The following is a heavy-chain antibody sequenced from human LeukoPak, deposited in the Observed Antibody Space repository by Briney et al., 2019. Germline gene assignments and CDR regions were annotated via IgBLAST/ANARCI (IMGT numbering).Heavy chain of an antibody. J-gene: IGHJ3*02. V-gene: IGHV4-38-2*01. Sequence: SETLSLTCAVSVYSISSGYYWGWIRQPPGKGLEWIGSIYHSGSTYYNPSLKSRVTISVDTSKNQFSLKLGSVTAADTAVYYCARRRSHDAFDIWGQGTMVTVSS. CDR2: IYHSGST. CDR3: ARRRSHDAFDI. CDR1: VYSISSGYY.